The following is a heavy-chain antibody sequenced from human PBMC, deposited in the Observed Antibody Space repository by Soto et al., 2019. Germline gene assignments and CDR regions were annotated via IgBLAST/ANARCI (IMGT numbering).Heavy chain of an antibody. CDR3: ARGAVASTLLCDY. D-gene: IGHD6-19*01. V-gene: IGHV1-3*05. CDR1: GYTFTTYD. CDR2: INAGNGNT. J-gene: IGHJ4*02. Sequence: QVQVAQSGAEEKRPGASVKVSCKTSGYTFTTYDIHWLRQAPGQRLEWMGWINAGNGNTKYSQNLQGRVTITRDTSASTAYTELSSLRSEDTAVYYCARGAVASTLLCDYWGQGTLVTVS.